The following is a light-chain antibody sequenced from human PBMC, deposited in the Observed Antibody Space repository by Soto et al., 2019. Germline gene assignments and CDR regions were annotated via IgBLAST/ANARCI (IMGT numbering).Light chain of an antibody. CDR3: QPYYSYPPT. CDR1: QGISSY. Sequence: AIRMTQSPSSLSASTGDRVTITCRASQGISSYLAWYQQKPGKAPKLLIYAASTLQSGVPSRFSGSGSGTDFTLTISCLQSEDFATYYCQPYYSYPPTFGPGTKLDIK. V-gene: IGKV1-8*01. J-gene: IGKJ3*01. CDR2: AAS.